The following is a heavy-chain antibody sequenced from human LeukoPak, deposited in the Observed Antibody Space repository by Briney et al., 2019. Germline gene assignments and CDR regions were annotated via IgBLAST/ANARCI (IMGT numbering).Heavy chain of an antibody. J-gene: IGHJ3*02. CDR3: ARDKTVTTPYDAFDI. D-gene: IGHD4-17*01. CDR1: GYTFTSYG. V-gene: IGHV1-18*01. Sequence: ASVKVSCKASGYTFTSYGISWVRQAPGQGLEWMGWISAYNGNTNYAQKLQGRVTMTTDTSTSTAYMELRSLRSDDTAVYYCARDKTVTTPYDAFDIWGQGTMVTVSS. CDR2: ISAYNGNT.